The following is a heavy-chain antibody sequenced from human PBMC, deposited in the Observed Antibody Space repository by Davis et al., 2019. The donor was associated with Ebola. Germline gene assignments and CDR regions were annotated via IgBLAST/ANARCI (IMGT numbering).Heavy chain of an antibody. D-gene: IGHD5-24*01. V-gene: IGHV4-61*01. CDR3: ARAERWLQGYGMDV. CDR1: GGSVSSGSYY. J-gene: IGHJ6*04. CDR2: IYYSGST. Sequence: MPSETLSLTCTVSGGSVSSGSYYWSWIRQPPGKGLEWIGYIYYSGSTNYNPSLKSRVTISVDTSKNQFSLKLSSVTAADTAVYYCARAERWLQGYGMDVWGKGTTVTVSS.